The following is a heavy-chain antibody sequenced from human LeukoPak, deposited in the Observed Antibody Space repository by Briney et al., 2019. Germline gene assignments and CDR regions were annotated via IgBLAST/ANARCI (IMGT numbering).Heavy chain of an antibody. CDR2: ISSSSSYI. J-gene: IGHJ3*02. V-gene: IGHV3-21*04. D-gene: IGHD6-19*01. CDR3: ARESVAGTVSFDI. CDR1: GFTFSSYS. Sequence: GGSLRLSCAASGFTFSSYSMNWVRQAPGKGLEWVSSISSSSSYIYYADSVKGRSTISRDNAKNSLYLQMNSLRAEDTAVYYCARESVAGTVSFDIWGQGTMVTVSS.